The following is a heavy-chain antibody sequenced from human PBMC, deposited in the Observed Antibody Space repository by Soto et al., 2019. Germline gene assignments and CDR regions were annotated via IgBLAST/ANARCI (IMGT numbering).Heavy chain of an antibody. CDR3: AKDVSRAAAVTRAFES. CDR2: INVDGTTT. CDR1: PYTFTNYW. Sequence: HPGGSLRLSCAASPYTFTNYWMHWVRQAPGEGLVWVSRINVDGTTTTYADSVKGRFSISRDNSKNTLYLQMNSLRAEDTAIYYCAKDVSRAAAVTRAFESWGQGTLVTVSS. V-gene: IGHV3-74*01. J-gene: IGHJ4*02. D-gene: IGHD6-13*01.